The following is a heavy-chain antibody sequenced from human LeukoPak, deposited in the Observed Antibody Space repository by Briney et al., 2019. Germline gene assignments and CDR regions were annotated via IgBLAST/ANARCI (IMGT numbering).Heavy chain of an antibody. CDR2: ISAYNGNT. V-gene: IGHV1-18*01. CDR3: ARVDSGSYGGY. D-gene: IGHD1-26*01. CDR1: GGSFSTYS. Sequence: GASVKVSCKASGGSFSTYSTSWVRQAPGQGLEWMGWISAYNGNTNYAQKLQGRVTMTTDTSTSTAYMELRSLRSDDTAVYYCARVDSGSYGGYWGQGTLVTVSS. J-gene: IGHJ4*02.